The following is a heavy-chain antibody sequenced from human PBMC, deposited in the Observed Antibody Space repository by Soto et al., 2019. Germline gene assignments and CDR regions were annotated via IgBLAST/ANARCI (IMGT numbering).Heavy chain of an antibody. Sequence: SETLSLTCTVSGGSISSGGYYWSWIRQHPGKGLEWIGYIYYSGSTYYNPSLKSRVTMSVDTSKNQFSLKLTSVTAADTAMYFYVRDQADAAIWGDWFDPWGQGALVTVSS. CDR2: IYYSGST. J-gene: IGHJ5*02. V-gene: IGHV4-31*03. D-gene: IGHD3-16*01. CDR3: VRDQADAAIWGDWFDP. CDR1: GGSISSGGYY.